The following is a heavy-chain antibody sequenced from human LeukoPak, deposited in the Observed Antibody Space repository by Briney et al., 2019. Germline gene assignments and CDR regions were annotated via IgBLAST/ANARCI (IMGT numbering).Heavy chain of an antibody. CDR2: IKQDGSEK. CDR3: ARDPRIPATAIPHFDY. V-gene: IGHV3-7*01. CDR1: GFNFNTYW. D-gene: IGHD2-2*02. Sequence: PGGSLRLSCAASGFNFNTYWMSWVRQAPGKGLEWVANIKQDGSEKFYVDSMKGRFTISRDNSKNSLYLQMNSLRAEDTAMYYCARDPRIPATAIPHFDYWGQGTLVTVSS. J-gene: IGHJ4*02.